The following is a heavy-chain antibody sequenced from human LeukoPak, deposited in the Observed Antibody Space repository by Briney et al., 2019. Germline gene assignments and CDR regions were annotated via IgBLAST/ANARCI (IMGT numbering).Heavy chain of an antibody. Sequence: SETLSLTCSVFGDSISGYYWSWIRQPPGKGLEWIAWIFYTGSTNYNPSLKSRVSISVDTSKNHLSLKLSSVTAADTAVYYCARDTGVAGWNYNWFDPWGQGTLVTVSS. CDR1: GDSISGYY. D-gene: IGHD6-19*01. CDR3: ARDTGVAGWNYNWFDP. V-gene: IGHV4-59*12. CDR2: IFYTGST. J-gene: IGHJ5*02.